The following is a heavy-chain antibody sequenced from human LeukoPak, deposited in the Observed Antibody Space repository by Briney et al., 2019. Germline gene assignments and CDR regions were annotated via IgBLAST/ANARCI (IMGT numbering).Heavy chain of an antibody. V-gene: IGHV5-51*01. CDR2: IYPGDSDT. CDR1: GYTFTSYW. J-gene: IGHJ5*02. D-gene: IGHD5-18*01. CDR3: ARLFGRQLWLVESNWFDP. Sequence: GESLKISCKGSGYTFTSYWIGWVRQMPGKGLEWMGIIYPGDSDTRYSPSFQGQVTISADKSISTAYLQWSSLKASDTAMYYCARLFGRQLWLVESNWFDPWGQGTLVTVSS.